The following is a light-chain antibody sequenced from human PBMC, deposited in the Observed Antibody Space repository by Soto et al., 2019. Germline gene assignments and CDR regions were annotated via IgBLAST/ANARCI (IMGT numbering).Light chain of an antibody. J-gene: IGLJ2*01. V-gene: IGLV1-40*01. CDR1: SSNIGAGYD. Sequence: QSVLTQPPSXXXXPGQRVTISCTGSSSNIGAGYDVHWYQQLPGTAPKLLIYGNSNRPSGVPDRFSGSKSGTSASLAITGLQAEDEADYYCQSYDSSLSGGVFGGGTKLTVL. CDR2: GNS. CDR3: QSYDSSLSGGV.